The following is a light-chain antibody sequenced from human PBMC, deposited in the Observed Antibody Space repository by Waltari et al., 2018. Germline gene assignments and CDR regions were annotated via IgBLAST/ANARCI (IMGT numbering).Light chain of an antibody. J-gene: IGLJ2*01. V-gene: IGLV3-21*01. CDR1: NLGSKY. CDR3: QVWDSSSDHPL. CDR2: YDS. Sequence: SYELTQPPSVSVSPGQTARITCGGDNLGSKYLHWYQQKPAQAPVLVIYYDSDRPSGIPERFSGSKSGNTATLTISGVEAGDEADYYCQVWDSSSDHPLFGGGTRLTVL.